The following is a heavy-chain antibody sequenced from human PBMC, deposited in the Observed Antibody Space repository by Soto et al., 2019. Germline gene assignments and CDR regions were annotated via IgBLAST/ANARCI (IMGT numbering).Heavy chain of an antibody. J-gene: IGHJ5*02. V-gene: IGHV1-46*01. Sequence: ASVKVSCKASGYTFTSYSMRWVRQAPGQGLEWMGIINPSGGSTSYAQKFQGRVTMTRDTSTSTVYMELSSLRSEDTAVYYCARAGEGIYCSGGSCYYHNWFDPWGQGTLVTVSS. CDR1: GYTFTSYS. CDR3: ARAGEGIYCSGGSCYYHNWFDP. CDR2: INPSGGST. D-gene: IGHD2-15*01.